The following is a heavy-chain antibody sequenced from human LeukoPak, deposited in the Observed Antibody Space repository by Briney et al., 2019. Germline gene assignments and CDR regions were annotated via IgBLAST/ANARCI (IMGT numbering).Heavy chain of an antibody. D-gene: IGHD6-13*01. CDR1: GFTFSDYY. CDR3: ARALAAAGLRGFYYFDY. Sequence: GGSLRLSCAASGFTFSDYYMSWIRQAPGKGLEWVPYISSSSSYTNYADSVKGRFTISRDNAKNSLYLQMNSLRAEDTAVYYCARALAAAGLRGFYYFDYWGQGTLVTVSS. CDR2: ISSSSSYT. J-gene: IGHJ4*02. V-gene: IGHV3-11*05.